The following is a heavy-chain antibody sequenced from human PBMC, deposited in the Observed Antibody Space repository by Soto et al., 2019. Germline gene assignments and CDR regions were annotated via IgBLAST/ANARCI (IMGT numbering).Heavy chain of an antibody. Sequence: EVQLVESGEGLVQPGGSLRLSCAASGFTFSSYSMNWVRQAPGKGLEWLSNIRSSSSIIYYADSVKGRFTISRDDAKNSLYLQMNGLRAEDTAVYYCARESPTRGGGASDIWGQGTMVTVSS. V-gene: IGHV3-48*01. CDR2: IRSSSSII. J-gene: IGHJ3*02. D-gene: IGHD3-16*01. CDR1: GFTFSSYS. CDR3: ARESPTRGGGASDI.